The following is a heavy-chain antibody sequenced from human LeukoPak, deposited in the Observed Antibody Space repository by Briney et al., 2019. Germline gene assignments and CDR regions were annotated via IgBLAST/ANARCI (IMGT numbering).Heavy chain of an antibody. CDR1: GYTLTELS. D-gene: IGHD2-2*01. J-gene: IGHJ6*03. Sequence: GASVKVSCKVSGYTLTELSMHWVRQAPGKGLEWMGGFDPEDGETIYAQKFQGRVTMTEDTSTDTAYMELRSLRSDDTAVYYCARGGEWEWEVVSAAKDYMDVWGKGTTVTVSS. V-gene: IGHV1-24*01. CDR3: ARGGEWEWEVVSAAKDYMDV. CDR2: FDPEDGET.